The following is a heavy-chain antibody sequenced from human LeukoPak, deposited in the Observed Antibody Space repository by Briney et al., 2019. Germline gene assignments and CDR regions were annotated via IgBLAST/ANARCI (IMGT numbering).Heavy chain of an antibody. Sequence: GRSLRLSCAASGFTFSSYAMHWGRQAPGKGLKGVAVTSFDGSDNYYADSVKGRFTISRDNSKNTLYLQMNSLRPDDTAVYYCARAPGTMIVVDYWGQGTLVTVSS. D-gene: IGHD3-22*01. CDR2: TSFDGSDN. V-gene: IGHV3-30*04. CDR1: GFTFSSYA. J-gene: IGHJ4*02. CDR3: ARAPGTMIVVDY.